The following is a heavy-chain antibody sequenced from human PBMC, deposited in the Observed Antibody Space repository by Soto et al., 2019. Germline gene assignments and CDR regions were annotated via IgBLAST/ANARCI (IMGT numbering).Heavy chain of an antibody. J-gene: IGHJ6*02. Sequence: SETLSLTCTVSGGSISSYYWSWIRQPPGKRLEWIGYIDYYGGTYYNPSLKSRVTISVDTSKNQFSLKLSSVTAADTAVYYCARDGYSSSWPPHYYYGMDVWGQGTTVTVSS. CDR2: IDYYGGT. D-gene: IGHD6-13*01. CDR1: GGSISSYY. V-gene: IGHV4-59*12. CDR3: ARDGYSSSWPPHYYYGMDV.